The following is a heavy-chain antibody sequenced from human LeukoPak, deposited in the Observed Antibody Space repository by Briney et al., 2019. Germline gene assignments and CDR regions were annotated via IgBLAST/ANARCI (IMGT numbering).Heavy chain of an antibody. D-gene: IGHD1-1*01. Sequence: GALVKVSCKASGFTSTTSTMQWVRQARGQRLEWIGWIVVGSGDTNYAEKFQERVTITRDMSTSTVYMELSSLRSDDTAVYYCAADQPRYPDAFDIWGQGTMVTVSS. CDR3: AADQPRYPDAFDI. J-gene: IGHJ3*02. CDR1: GFTSTTST. V-gene: IGHV1-58*02. CDR2: IVVGSGDT.